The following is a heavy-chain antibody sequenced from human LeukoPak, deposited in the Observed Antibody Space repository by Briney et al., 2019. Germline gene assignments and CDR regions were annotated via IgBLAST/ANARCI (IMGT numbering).Heavy chain of an antibody. Sequence: GGSLRLSCTASGFTFGDYAMSWVRQAPGKGLEWVGFIRSEAYGGTTEYAASVKGRFTISRDDSKSIAYLQMNSLKTEDTAVYYCTRAPDYYGSGSYDYWGQGTLVTVSS. CDR1: GFTFGDYA. V-gene: IGHV3-49*04. D-gene: IGHD3-10*01. J-gene: IGHJ4*02. CDR3: TRAPDYYGSGSYDY. CDR2: IRSEAYGGTT.